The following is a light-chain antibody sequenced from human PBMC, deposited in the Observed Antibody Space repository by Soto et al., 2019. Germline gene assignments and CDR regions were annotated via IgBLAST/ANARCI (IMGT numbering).Light chain of an antibody. CDR1: QSVSSSS. J-gene: IGKJ1*01. Sequence: EIVLTQSRGTLSLSPGERATLSCRASQSVSSSSLAWYQQKPGQAPRFLIYGASTRATGIPDRFSGTGSGTDFTLTISSLEPEDFEVYYCQQYGTSPTTFGQGTMVDIK. CDR2: GAS. CDR3: QQYGTSPTT. V-gene: IGKV3-20*01.